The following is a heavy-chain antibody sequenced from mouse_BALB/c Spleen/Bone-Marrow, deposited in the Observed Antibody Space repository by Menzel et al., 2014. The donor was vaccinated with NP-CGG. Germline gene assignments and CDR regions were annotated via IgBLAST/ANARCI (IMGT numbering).Heavy chain of an antibody. CDR1: GFNIKDTY. J-gene: IGHJ1*01. D-gene: IGHD2-14*01. Sequence: VQLKQSGAELVKPGASVKLSCTASGFNIKDTYMHWVKQRPEQGLEWIGRIDPANGNTKYDPKFQGKATITADTSSNTAYLQLSSLTSEDTAVYYCASYRYAWYFDVWGAGPTVTVSS. V-gene: IGHV14-3*02. CDR2: IDPANGNT. CDR3: ASYRYAWYFDV.